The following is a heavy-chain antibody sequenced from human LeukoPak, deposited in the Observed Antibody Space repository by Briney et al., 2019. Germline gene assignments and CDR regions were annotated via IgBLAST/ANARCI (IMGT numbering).Heavy chain of an antibody. D-gene: IGHD6-25*01. Sequence: ASETLSLTCAVYGGSFSGYYWSWIRQPPGKGLEWIGEINHSGSTNYNPSLKSRVTISVDTSKNQFSLKLSSMTAADTAVYYCARSSRSIAARHNWFDPWGQGTLVTVSS. CDR2: INHSGST. V-gene: IGHV4-34*01. CDR3: ARSSRSIAARHNWFDP. J-gene: IGHJ5*02. CDR1: GGSFSGYY.